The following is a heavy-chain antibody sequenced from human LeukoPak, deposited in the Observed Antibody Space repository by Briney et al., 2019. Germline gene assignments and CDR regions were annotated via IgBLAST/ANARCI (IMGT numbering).Heavy chain of an antibody. V-gene: IGHV4-34*01. Sequence: KAAETLSLTCAVYGGSFSGYYWSWIRQPPGKGLEWIGEINHSGRTNYNPSLKSRVPISVDTSKNQFSLKLSSVTAADTAVYYCARRGLYGLIYWGQETLVTVSS. CDR3: ARRGLYGLIY. J-gene: IGHJ4*02. D-gene: IGHD2/OR15-2a*01. CDR1: GGSFSGYY. CDR2: INHSGRT.